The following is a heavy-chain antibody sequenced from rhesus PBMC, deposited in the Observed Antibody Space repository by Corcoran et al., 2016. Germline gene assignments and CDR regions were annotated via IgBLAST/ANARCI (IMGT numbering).Heavy chain of an antibody. V-gene: IGHV3S5*01. J-gene: IGHJ4*01. CDR1: GFTFTTYG. D-gene: IGHD6-37*01. Sequence: RLSCVVSGFTFTTYGMSWVRQAPGRGLEWVSGINSGASASFYAASVKGRFTISRDNSKNTLTLQMNSLTTEDTAIYYCAKGGSTGGWSTGSLDYWGQGVLVTVSS. CDR2: INSGASAS. CDR3: AKGGSTGGWSTGSLDY.